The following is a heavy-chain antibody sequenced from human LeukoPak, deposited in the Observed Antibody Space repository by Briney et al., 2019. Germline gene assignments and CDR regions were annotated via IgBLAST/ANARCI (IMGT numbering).Heavy chain of an antibody. CDR1: GYTFTSYY. V-gene: IGHV1-46*01. Sequence: ASVKVSCKASGYTFTSYYMHWVRQAPGQGLEWMGIINPSGGSTSYAQKFQGRVTITRNTSISTAYMELSSLRSEDTAVYYCARGLAGYCSGGSCYEWFDPWGQGTLVTVSS. CDR3: ARGLAGYCSGGSCYEWFDP. CDR2: INPSGGST. D-gene: IGHD2-15*01. J-gene: IGHJ5*02.